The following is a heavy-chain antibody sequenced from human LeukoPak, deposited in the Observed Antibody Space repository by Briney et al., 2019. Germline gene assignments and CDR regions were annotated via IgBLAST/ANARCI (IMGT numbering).Heavy chain of an antibody. CDR2: IIPIFGTA. CDR1: GGTFSSYA. J-gene: IGHJ5*02. D-gene: IGHD3-3*01. CDR3: ARANSGVLRFLEWLPHRSSYNWFDP. Sequence: SVKVSCKASGGTFSSYAISWVRQAPGQGLEWMGGIIPIFGTANYAQKFQGRVTITADESTSTAYMELSSLRSEDTAVYYCARANSGVLRFLEWLPHRSSYNWFDPWGQGTLVTVSS. V-gene: IGHV1-69*13.